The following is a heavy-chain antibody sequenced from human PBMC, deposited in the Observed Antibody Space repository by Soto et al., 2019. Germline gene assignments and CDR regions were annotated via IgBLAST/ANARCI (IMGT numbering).Heavy chain of an antibody. V-gene: IGHV3-7*03. CDR1: GFTFSSYW. J-gene: IGHJ3*02. Sequence: GGSLRLSCAASGFTFSSYWMSWVRQAPGKGLEWVANIKQDGSEKYYVDSVKGRFTISRDNAKNSLYLQMNSLRAEDTAVYYCAREGVDTAMRAFDIWGRGTMVTVSS. D-gene: IGHD5-18*01. CDR3: AREGVDTAMRAFDI. CDR2: IKQDGSEK.